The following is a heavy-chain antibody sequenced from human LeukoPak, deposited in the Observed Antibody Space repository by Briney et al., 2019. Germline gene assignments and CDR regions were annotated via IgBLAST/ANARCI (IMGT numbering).Heavy chain of an antibody. D-gene: IGHD3-22*01. CDR1: GFTFRTTW. Sequence: SGGSLRLSCAASGFTFRTTWMSWVRQAPGEGPEWVGLIRSYNYGSGTTDYIAPVKGRFIISRDDSKNMVYLQMNSLKIEDTALYYCTTGAPSNGHLFDYWGRGTLVTVSS. V-gene: IGHV3-15*01. CDR2: IRSYNYGSGTT. J-gene: IGHJ4*02. CDR3: TTGAPSNGHLFDY.